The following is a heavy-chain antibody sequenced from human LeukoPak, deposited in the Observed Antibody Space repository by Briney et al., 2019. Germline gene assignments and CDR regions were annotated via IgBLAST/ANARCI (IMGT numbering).Heavy chain of an antibody. J-gene: IGHJ4*02. D-gene: IGHD2-15*01. Sequence: SETLSLTCSVSGVSISTPTYVWAWLRQPPGKGLEWIGSLYYSGSTYYNPSLKSRVTISVDTSKNQFSLKLSSVTAADTAVYYCARLVRLGYCSGDSCPGFDYWGQGTLVTVSS. CDR3: ARLVRLGYCSGDSCPGFDY. CDR2: LYYSGST. CDR1: GVSISTPTYV. V-gene: IGHV4-39*01.